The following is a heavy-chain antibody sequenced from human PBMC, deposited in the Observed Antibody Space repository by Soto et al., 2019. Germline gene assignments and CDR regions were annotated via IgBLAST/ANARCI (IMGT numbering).Heavy chain of an antibody. J-gene: IGHJ4*02. Sequence: ASVKVSCKASGYTFTGYDMHWVRQAPGQGLEWMGWINPNSGGTNYAQKFQGRVTMTRDTSISTAYMELSRLRSDDTAVYYCARDPYSSGYSDYWGQGTLVTVSS. CDR2: INPNSGGT. CDR3: ARDPYSSGYSDY. CDR1: GYTFTGYD. D-gene: IGHD3-22*01. V-gene: IGHV1-2*02.